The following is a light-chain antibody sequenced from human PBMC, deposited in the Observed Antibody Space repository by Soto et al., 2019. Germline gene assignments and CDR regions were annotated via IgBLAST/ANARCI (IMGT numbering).Light chain of an antibody. V-gene: IGKV3-15*01. Sequence: EIVLTQSPGTLSLSPGERATLSCRASQSVSSNYLAWYQQKSGQAPRLLIYGISSRATDVPARFSGSGSETEFTLTISSLQSEDFAVYYCQQYNNWPGTFGQGTKLEIK. CDR1: QSVSSN. CDR2: GIS. CDR3: QQYNNWPGT. J-gene: IGKJ2*02.